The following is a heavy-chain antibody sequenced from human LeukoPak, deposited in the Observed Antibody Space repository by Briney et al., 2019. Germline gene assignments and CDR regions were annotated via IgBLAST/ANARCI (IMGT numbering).Heavy chain of an antibody. J-gene: IGHJ4*02. D-gene: IGHD3-22*01. CDR1: GGSISSYY. V-gene: IGHV4-59*12. Sequence: SETLSLTCTVSGGSISSYYWSWIRQPPGKGLEWIGYIYYSGSTNYNPSLKSRVTISVDKSKNQFSLKLSSVTAADTAVYYCARARPYYYDSSGYYLLFDYWGQGTLVTVSS. CDR2: IYYSGST. CDR3: ARARPYYYDSSGYYLLFDY.